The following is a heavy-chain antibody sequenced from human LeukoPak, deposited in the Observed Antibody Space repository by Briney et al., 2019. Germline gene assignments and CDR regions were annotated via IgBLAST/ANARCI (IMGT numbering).Heavy chain of an antibody. CDR3: AKQDWNDGRDFDY. V-gene: IGHV3-23*01. D-gene: IGHD1-1*01. Sequence: GGSLRLSCAASGFTVGNNYMNWVRQAPGKGLEWVSAISGSGGSTYYADSVKGRFTISRDNSKNTLYLQMNSLRAEDTAVYYCAKQDWNDGRDFDYWGQGTLVTVSS. CDR2: ISGSGGST. CDR1: GFTVGNNY. J-gene: IGHJ4*02.